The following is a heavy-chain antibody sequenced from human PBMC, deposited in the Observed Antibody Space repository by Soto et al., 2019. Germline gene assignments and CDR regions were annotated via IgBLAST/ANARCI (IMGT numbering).Heavy chain of an antibody. J-gene: IGHJ4*02. D-gene: IGHD1-1*01. CDR1: GYTFSDYY. CDR3: AREPATAKPEGVDF. V-gene: IGHV1-2*02. Sequence: ASVKVSCKASGYTFSDYYIHWVRQAPGQGLEWMGWINPNSGGTKYAPKFQGGVTMTRDTSITTAYMELSRLRSGDTAVYYCAREPATAKPEGVDFWGQGTLVSVSS. CDR2: INPNSGGT.